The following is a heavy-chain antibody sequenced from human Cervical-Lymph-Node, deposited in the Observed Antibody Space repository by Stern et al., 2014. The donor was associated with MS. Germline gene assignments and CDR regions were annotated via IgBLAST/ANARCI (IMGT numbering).Heavy chain of an antibody. CDR3: AKDGGGDLYWYFDL. D-gene: IGHD2-21*02. CDR2: ISYDGSNK. Sequence: MQLVASGGGVVQPGRSLRLSCAASGFTFSSYGMHWVRQAPGKGLEWVAVISYDGSNKYYADSVKGRFTISRDNSKNTLYLQMNSLRAEDTAVYYCAKDGGGDLYWYFDLWGRGTLVTVSS. V-gene: IGHV3-30*18. CDR1: GFTFSSYG. J-gene: IGHJ2*01.